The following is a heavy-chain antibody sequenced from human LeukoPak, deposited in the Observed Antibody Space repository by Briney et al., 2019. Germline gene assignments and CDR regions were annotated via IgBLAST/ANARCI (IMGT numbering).Heavy chain of an antibody. J-gene: IGHJ3*02. V-gene: IGHV4-59*01. D-gene: IGHD6-19*01. CDR2: IFYSGST. CDR1: GGSLNNYY. CDR3: ARDRGSGPGAFDI. Sequence: PSETLSLTCTVSGGSLNNYYWSWIRQPPGKGLGLIGYIFYSGSTDYNPSLKSRVTISVDTSKNQFSLTLNSVTTADTAVYYCARDRGSGPGAFDIWGQGTMVTVSS.